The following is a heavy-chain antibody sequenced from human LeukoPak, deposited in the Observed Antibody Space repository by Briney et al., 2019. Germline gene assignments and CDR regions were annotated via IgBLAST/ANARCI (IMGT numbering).Heavy chain of an antibody. CDR2: IYYSGST. CDR3: ATSGWYLLPGVY. V-gene: IGHV4-59*04. Sequence: PAETLSLTCTASGGSISSYYWSWIRQPPGKGLEWIGYIYYSGSTDYNPSLESRVTISVDTPKNQFSLKLSSVTAADTAVYYCATSGWYLLPGVYWGQGTLVTVSS. J-gene: IGHJ4*02. D-gene: IGHD6-19*01. CDR1: GGSISSYY.